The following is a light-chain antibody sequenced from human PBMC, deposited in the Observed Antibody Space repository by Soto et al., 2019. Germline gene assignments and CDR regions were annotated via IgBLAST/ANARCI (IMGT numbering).Light chain of an antibody. Sequence: QSALTQPASVSGSPGQSITISCTGTSSDVGAYNYVSWYQQHPGKAPKLILYDASSRPSGVSHRFSGYKSGYTAYPTISGLQAEEDADYYCSSYTSSNTDVFGTGTKVTVL. J-gene: IGLJ1*01. CDR3: SSYTSSNTDV. V-gene: IGLV2-14*01. CDR2: DAS. CDR1: SSDVGAYNY.